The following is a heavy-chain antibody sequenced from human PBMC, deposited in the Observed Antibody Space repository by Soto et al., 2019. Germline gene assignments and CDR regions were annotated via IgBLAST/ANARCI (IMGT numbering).Heavy chain of an antibody. Sequence: QITLKESGPTLVKPTQTLTLTCTFSGFSLSTSGVGVGWIRQPPGKALEWLALIYWDDDKRYSPSLKSRLTITKDTSKNQVVLTMTNMDPVDTATYYCAHRGRAVAGTWYYYYMDVWGKGTTVTVSS. CDR2: IYWDDDK. CDR3: AHRGRAVAGTWYYYYMDV. V-gene: IGHV2-5*02. CDR1: GFSLSTSGVG. D-gene: IGHD6-13*01. J-gene: IGHJ6*03.